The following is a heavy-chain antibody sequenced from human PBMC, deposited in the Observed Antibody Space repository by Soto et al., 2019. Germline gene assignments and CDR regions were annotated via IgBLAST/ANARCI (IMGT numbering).Heavy chain of an antibody. J-gene: IGHJ6*03. D-gene: IGHD7-27*01. V-gene: IGHV2-70*11. Sequence: GSGPTLVNPTQTLTLTCTFSGFSLSTSGMCVSWIRQPPGKALEWLARIDWDDDKYYSTSLKTRLTISKDTSKNQVVLTMTNMDPVDTATYYCARSLGMGRLGYYYYYMDVWGKGTTVTVSS. CDR3: ARSLGMGRLGYYYYYMDV. CDR1: GFSLSTSGMC. CDR2: IDWDDDK.